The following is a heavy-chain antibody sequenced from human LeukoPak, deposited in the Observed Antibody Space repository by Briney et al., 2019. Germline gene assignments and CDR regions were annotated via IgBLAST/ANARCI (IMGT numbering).Heavy chain of an antibody. D-gene: IGHD7-27*01. V-gene: IGHV4-30-4*08. CDR2: IYYSGST. J-gene: IGHJ4*02. CDR3: ARVFMGIDY. Sequence: SETLSLTCTVSGGSISCGHYYWSWIRQPPGKGLEWLGYIYYSGSTYYNPSLKNRVTISVDKSKNQFSLKLSSVTAADTAVYYCARVFMGIDYWGQGTLVTVSS. CDR1: GGSISCGHYY.